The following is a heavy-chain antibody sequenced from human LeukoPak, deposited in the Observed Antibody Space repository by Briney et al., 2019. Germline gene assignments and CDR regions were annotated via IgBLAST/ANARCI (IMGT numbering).Heavy chain of an antibody. D-gene: IGHD6-6*01. Sequence: SETLSLTCTVSGGSISSYYWSWIRQPPGKGLEWIGYIYTGGSTNYNPSLKSRVTISVDTSKNQFSLKLSSVTAADTAVYYCARRYSSSSPVYYYYYYMDVWGKGTTVTVSS. CDR3: ARRYSSSSPVYYYYYYMDV. CDR1: GGSISSYY. CDR2: IYTGGST. V-gene: IGHV4-4*09. J-gene: IGHJ6*03.